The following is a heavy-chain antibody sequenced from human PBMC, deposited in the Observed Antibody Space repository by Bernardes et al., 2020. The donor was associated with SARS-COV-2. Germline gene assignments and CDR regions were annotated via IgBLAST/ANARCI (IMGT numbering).Heavy chain of an antibody. CDR2: IKGDGSQR. J-gene: IGHJ6*02. Sequence: GGSLRLSCAASGFTFRSYWMSWVRQAPGKGLEWVANIKGDGSQRSSVDSVRGRFTISRDNAKNLLYLQMNSLRAEDTAVYYCAKTRSRDFWSGPGLDVWGQGTTVTVSS. CDR3: AKTRSRDFWSGPGLDV. V-gene: IGHV3-7*03. CDR1: GFTFRSYW. D-gene: IGHD3-3*01.